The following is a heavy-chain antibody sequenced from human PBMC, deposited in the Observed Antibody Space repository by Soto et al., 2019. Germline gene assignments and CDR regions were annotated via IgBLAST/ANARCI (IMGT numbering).Heavy chain of an antibody. J-gene: IGHJ4*02. CDR1: GFIFSDSP. Sequence: EVQLVESGGGLVQPGGSLKLSCAASGFIFSDSPIHWVRQASGKGLGWVGRIRSKGDNYATAYAASVRGRFTISRDDSKNTAYLQMNSLKTDDTAVYYCTRLVEWDQGNEYWGQGTLVTVSS. V-gene: IGHV3-73*01. CDR2: IRSKGDNYAT. D-gene: IGHD3-3*01. CDR3: TRLVEWDQGNEY.